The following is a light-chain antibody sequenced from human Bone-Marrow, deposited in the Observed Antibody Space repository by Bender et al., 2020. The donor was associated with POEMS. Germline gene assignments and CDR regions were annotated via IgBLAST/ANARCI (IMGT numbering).Light chain of an antibody. CDR2: SDN. CDR1: NSNIGTNV. CDR3: ASWDARLSGGV. Sequence: QSVLTQPPSASGTPGQRVTISCSGSNSNIGTNVVNWYQQFPGTARKLLIYSDNQRPSGVHERFYVFKSGPSASLAIYGLRSDDEAAYYCASWDARLSGGVFGRGTKLTVL. J-gene: IGLJ3*02. V-gene: IGLV1-44*01.